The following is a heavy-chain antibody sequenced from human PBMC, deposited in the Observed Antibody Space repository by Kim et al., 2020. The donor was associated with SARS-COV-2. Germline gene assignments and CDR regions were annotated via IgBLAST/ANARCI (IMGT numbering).Heavy chain of an antibody. CDR1: GFTFGIYA. Sequence: GGSLRLSCAASGFTFGIYAMSWARQAPGKGLEWVSTISDSGRNTHYADSVKGRFTISRDNSMNTLYLQMNSLRAGDTAVYYCDASDYWGQGTLVTVSS. CDR3: DASDY. J-gene: IGHJ4*02. CDR2: ISDSGRNT. V-gene: IGHV3-23*01.